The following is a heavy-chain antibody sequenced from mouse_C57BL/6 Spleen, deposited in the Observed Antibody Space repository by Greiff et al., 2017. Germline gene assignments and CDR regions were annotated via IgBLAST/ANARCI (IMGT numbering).Heavy chain of an antibody. D-gene: IGHD2-4*01. J-gene: IGHJ3*01. Sequence: QVQLQQSGAELARPGASVKLSCKASGYTFTSYGISWVKQRTGQGLEWIGEIYPRSGNTYYNEKFKGKATLTADKSSSTAYMELRSLTSEDSAVCVCDRDDCGEGAWLGYWGQRTLVTVSA. CDR1: GYTFTSYG. CDR3: DRDDCGEGAWLGY. V-gene: IGHV1-81*01. CDR2: IYPRSGNT.